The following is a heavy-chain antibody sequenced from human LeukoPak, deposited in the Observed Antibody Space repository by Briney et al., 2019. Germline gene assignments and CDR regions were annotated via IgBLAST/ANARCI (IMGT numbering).Heavy chain of an antibody. V-gene: IGHV4-39*02. Sequence: TETLSLTCTVSGGYISSSHNYWPWIRQPPGKGLEWIGNTGYSGRTYYNPTLKSRVTISIDTSKNHFSLQLRSVTAADTAVYYCASQSASHWFVPSIDYWGQGTLVTVSS. CDR2: TGYSGRT. CDR3: ASQSASHWFVPSIDY. CDR1: GGYISSSHNY. D-gene: IGHD3-10*01. J-gene: IGHJ4*02.